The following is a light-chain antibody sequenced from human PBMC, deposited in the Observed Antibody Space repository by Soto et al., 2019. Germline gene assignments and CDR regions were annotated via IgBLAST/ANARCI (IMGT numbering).Light chain of an antibody. V-gene: IGKV3-15*01. CDR3: QQYNNWPLT. CDR2: GES. CDR1: QSVSSN. J-gene: IGKJ4*01. Sequence: EIVMTQSPATLSVSPGERATLSGRASQSVSSNLAWYQQKPGQAPRILIYGESTRATGIPDRLSGSGSGTEFTLTISRLQSEDFAVYYCQQYNNWPLTCGGGTQVDIK.